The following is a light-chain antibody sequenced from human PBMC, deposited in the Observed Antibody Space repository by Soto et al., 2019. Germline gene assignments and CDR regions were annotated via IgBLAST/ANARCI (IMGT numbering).Light chain of an antibody. Sequence: QSALTQPASVSGSPGQSITISCTGTRHDIGGYHYVSWFQVHPGKAPKLLIFDVNNRPSGVSNRFSGSKSGATASLTISGLQTEDEADYFCSSFTSTNTLVVFGGGTKVTVL. V-gene: IGLV2-14*03. CDR1: RHDIGGYHY. J-gene: IGLJ2*01. CDR2: DVN. CDR3: SSFTSTNTLVV.